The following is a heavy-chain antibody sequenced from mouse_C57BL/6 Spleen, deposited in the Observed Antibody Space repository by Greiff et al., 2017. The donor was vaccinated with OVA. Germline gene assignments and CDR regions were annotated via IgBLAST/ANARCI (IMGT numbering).Heavy chain of an antibody. D-gene: IGHD1-1*01. CDR1: GYTFTDYN. CDR3: ARWGFGDYGSSYDY. V-gene: IGHV1-22*01. Sequence: VQLKQSGPELVKPGASVKMSCKASGYTFTDYNMHWVKQSHGKSLEWIGYINPNNGGTSYNQKFKGKATLTVNKSSSTAYMELRSLTSEDSAVYYCARWGFGDYGSSYDYWGQGTTLTVSS. J-gene: IGHJ2*01. CDR2: INPNNGGT.